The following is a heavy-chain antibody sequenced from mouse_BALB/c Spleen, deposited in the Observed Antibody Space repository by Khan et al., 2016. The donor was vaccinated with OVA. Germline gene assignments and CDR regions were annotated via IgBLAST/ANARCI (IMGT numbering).Heavy chain of an antibody. V-gene: IGHV1S136*01. CDR3: ARGNWQCYYFDY. CDR1: GYTFTNYV. D-gene: IGHD4-1*01. Sequence: EVKLEESGPELVKPGASVKISCKASGYTFTNYVLHWVKQKHGQGLEWIGYINPYNGGTKYNEKFKVKAILASDKSSITAYMELRSLTSEDSAVYVCARGNWQCYYFDYWGQGTTLTLSS. CDR2: INPYNGGT. J-gene: IGHJ2*01.